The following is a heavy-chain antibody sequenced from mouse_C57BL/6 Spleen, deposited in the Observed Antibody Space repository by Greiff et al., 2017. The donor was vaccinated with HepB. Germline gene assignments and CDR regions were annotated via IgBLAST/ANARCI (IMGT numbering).Heavy chain of an antibody. CDR2: IYPGSGST. CDR1: GYTFTSYW. J-gene: IGHJ4*01. D-gene: IGHD2-3*01. V-gene: IGHV1-55*01. Sequence: VQLQQPGAELVKPGASVKMSCKASGYTFTSYWITWVKQRPGQGLEWIGDIYPGSGSTNYNEKFKSKATLTVDTSSSTAYMQLSSLTSEDSAVYYCARADDGYSYYYAMDYWGQGTSVTVSS. CDR3: ARADDGYSYYYAMDY.